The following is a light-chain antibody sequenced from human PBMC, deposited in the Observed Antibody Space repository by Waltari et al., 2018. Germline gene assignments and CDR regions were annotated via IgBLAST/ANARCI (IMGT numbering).Light chain of an antibody. CDR1: ARHVGCYYL. V-gene: IGLV2-23*01. CDR2: EAN. CDR3: SSYAGSYIHVV. J-gene: IGLJ2*01. Sequence: QYAMTQPASVSGSLGQPITIPCTGTARHVGCYYLVSWFQKYPGKAPKLLIYEANNRPSGVSHRFSGSKSGNTASLTISGLQAEDEAEYYCSSYAGSYIHVVFGGGTKLTVL.